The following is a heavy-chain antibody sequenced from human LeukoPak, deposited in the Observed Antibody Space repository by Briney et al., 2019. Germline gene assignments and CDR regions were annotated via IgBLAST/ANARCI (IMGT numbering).Heavy chain of an antibody. Sequence: GGTLRLSCAVSGFTFSDYAMHWVRQAPGKGLEWVASIQSNGNEKYSSDSLKGRFTISRDNSKNTLYLQMNTLRPEDTAVFYCARGFTSWLQGPYHFDYWGQGILITVSS. CDR3: ARGFTSWLQGPYHFDY. D-gene: IGHD5-24*01. CDR1: GFTFSDYA. J-gene: IGHJ4*02. CDR2: IQSNGNEK. V-gene: IGHV3-30*02.